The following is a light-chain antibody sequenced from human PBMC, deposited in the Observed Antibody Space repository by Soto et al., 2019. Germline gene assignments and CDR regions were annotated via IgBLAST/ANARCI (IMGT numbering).Light chain of an antibody. CDR3: QVWDSTSHNYV. J-gene: IGLJ1*01. CDR1: NIGGKS. CDR2: DDN. Sequence: SSELTQAPPLSVAPGQTARISCGGNNIGGKSVHWYQQKPGQVPVLVVYDDNDRPSGIPERFSGSNSGNTATLTISRVEAGDEAEYYCQVWDSTSHNYVFRTGTKVNVL. V-gene: IGLV3-21*02.